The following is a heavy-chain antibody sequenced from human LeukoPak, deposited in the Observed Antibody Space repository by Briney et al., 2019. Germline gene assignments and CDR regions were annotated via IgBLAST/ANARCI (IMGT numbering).Heavy chain of an antibody. J-gene: IGHJ4*02. Sequence: ETLSLTCTVSGGSISSGDYYWSWVRQPPGKGLEWVANIKEDGSDKYYVDSVKGRFTISRDNAKNSQYLQMNSLRAEDTAVYFCARDTGYNTFDYWGQGTLVTVSS. V-gene: IGHV3-7*03. CDR1: GGSISSGDYY. CDR3: ARDTGYNTFDY. CDR2: IKEDGSDK. D-gene: IGHD5-24*01.